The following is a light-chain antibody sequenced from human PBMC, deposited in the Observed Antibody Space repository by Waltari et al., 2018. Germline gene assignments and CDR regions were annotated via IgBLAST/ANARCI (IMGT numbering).Light chain of an antibody. Sequence: QSALTQPASASGSPGQSIPIPCPGTSRALGGYNYVPWYQQYPGKAPQLMIYEVSSRPSGISNRFSGSKSGNTATLTISGLQAEDEADYYCSSYTSTKTGVFGTGTKVTVL. CDR3: SSYTSTKTGV. J-gene: IGLJ1*01. CDR2: EVS. V-gene: IGLV2-14*01. CDR1: SRALGGYNY.